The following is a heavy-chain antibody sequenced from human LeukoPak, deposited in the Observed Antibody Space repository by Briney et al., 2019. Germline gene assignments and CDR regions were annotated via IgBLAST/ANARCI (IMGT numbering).Heavy chain of an antibody. D-gene: IGHD6-13*01. Sequence: GASVKVSCKASGYTFTSYAMNWVRQAPGQGLEWMGWINTNTGNPTHAQGFTGRFVFSLDTSVSTAYLQISSLKAEDTAVYYCARESRWGAAAGNRPFGYWGQGTLVTVSS. J-gene: IGHJ4*02. CDR2: INTNTGNP. CDR1: GYTFTSYA. CDR3: ARESRWGAAAGNRPFGY. V-gene: IGHV7-4-1*02.